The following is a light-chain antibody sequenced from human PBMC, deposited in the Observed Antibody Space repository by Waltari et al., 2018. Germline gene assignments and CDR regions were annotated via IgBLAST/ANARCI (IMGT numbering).Light chain of an antibody. Sequence: FMLTQPHSVSESPGKTITISCTRSSGSIASNFVQWYQQRPGSAPTTVIYEDNQRPYEVPDRFSGSFDRSSNSASLTISGLKTEDEAEYYCQSYDGSGSWVFGGGTKLTVL. CDR1: SGSIASNF. CDR2: EDN. V-gene: IGLV6-57*04. J-gene: IGLJ3*02. CDR3: QSYDGSGSWV.